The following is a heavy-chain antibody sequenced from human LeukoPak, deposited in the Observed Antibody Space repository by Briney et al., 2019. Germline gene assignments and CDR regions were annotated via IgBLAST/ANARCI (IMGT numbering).Heavy chain of an antibody. CDR3: ARLATAMDYYFDF. CDR2: IYYSGST. J-gene: IGHJ4*02. D-gene: IGHD5-18*01. CDR1: GGSISGYY. Sequence: SETLSLTCRVSGGSISGYYWSWIRQAPGQGLEWIGYIYYSGSTNYNPSIKSRVIISRDTSKNQFSLKLSSVTAADTAVYYCARLATAMDYYFDFWGQGTLVTVSS. V-gene: IGHV4-59*08.